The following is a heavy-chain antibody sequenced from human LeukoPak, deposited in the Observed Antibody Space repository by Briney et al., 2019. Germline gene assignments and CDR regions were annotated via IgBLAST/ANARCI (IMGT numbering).Heavy chain of an antibody. Sequence: GGSLRLSCAASGFTFSSYWMSWVRQAPGKGLEWVANIKQDGSEKYYVDSVKGRFTISRDNSKNTLYLQMNSLRAEDTAVYYCAKEGYSSSWNFDYWGQGTLVTVSS. D-gene: IGHD6-13*01. CDR2: IKQDGSEK. J-gene: IGHJ4*02. CDR3: AKEGYSSSWNFDY. V-gene: IGHV3-7*01. CDR1: GFTFSSYW.